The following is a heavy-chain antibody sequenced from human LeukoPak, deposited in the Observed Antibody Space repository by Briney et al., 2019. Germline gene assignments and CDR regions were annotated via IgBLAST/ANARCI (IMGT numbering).Heavy chain of an antibody. CDR3: ARAQRYCSSTSCSEKYYYYCYYMDV. CDR1: GGTFSSYA. D-gene: IGHD2-2*01. J-gene: IGHJ6*03. V-gene: IGHV1-69*13. CDR2: IIPIFGTA. Sequence: SVTVSYTASGGTFSSYAISWVRQAPGQGLEWMGGIIPIFGTANYAQKFQGRVTITADEATSTAYMELSSMRSEDTAVYYCARAQRYCSSTSCSEKYYYYCYYMDVWGKGTTATISS.